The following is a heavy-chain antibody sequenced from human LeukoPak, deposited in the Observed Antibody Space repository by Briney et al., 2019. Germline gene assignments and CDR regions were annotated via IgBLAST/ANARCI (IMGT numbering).Heavy chain of an antibody. D-gene: IGHD3-22*01. CDR2: IYPKTGGT. CDR3: ARLHDSSAHDAFDI. V-gene: IGHV1-2*02. Sequence: ASVKVSCKASGYTFTGYYLHWLRQAPGQGLEWMGWIYPKTGGTSYAQKFQGRVTMTRDTSISTAYMELSRLRSDDTAVYYCARLHDSSAHDAFDIWGQGTMVTVSS. CDR1: GYTFTGYY. J-gene: IGHJ3*02.